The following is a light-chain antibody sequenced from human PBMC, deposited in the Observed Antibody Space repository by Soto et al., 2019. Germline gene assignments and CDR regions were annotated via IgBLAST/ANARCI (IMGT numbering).Light chain of an antibody. CDR1: QSVSSSS. V-gene: IGKV3-20*01. J-gene: IGKJ1*01. CDR3: QQYGSSPQT. CDR2: GAS. Sequence: EIVLTQSPGTLSLSPGERAALSCRASQSVSSSSLAWYQQKPGQAPRLLVYGASSRATGVPDRFSGSGSGTDFTLIICSLRPEDFALYLCQQYGSSPQTFGQGTKVESK.